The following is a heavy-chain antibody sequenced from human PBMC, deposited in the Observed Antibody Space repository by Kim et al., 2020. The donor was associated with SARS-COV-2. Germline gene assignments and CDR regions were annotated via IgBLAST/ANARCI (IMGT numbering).Heavy chain of an antibody. CDR3: ARVGYDYVWGSYRDYYYYYGMDV. D-gene: IGHD3-16*02. V-gene: IGHV3-11*05. CDR1: GFTFSDYY. J-gene: IGHJ6*02. CDR2: ISSSSSYT. Sequence: GGSLRLSCAASGFTFSDYYMSWIRQAPGKGLEWVSYISSSSSYTNYADSVKGRFTNSRDSAKNSLYLQMNSLRAEDTAVYYCARVGYDYVWGSYRDYYYYYGMDVWGQGTTVTVSS.